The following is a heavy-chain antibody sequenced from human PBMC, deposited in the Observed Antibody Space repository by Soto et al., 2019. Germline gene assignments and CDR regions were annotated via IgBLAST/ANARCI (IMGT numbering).Heavy chain of an antibody. V-gene: IGHV3-64*01. Sequence: EVQLAESGGGMVQPGGSRRPSCVASDFTFGGNAMPGVRQVPGKGLEYVSSISSNGGTTYYGNSVKGRFTISRDNSKNTLYLQMGSLRAEDMAVYYCVRRVSGNYDYWGQGTLVTVSS. CDR1: DFTFGGNA. J-gene: IGHJ4*02. CDR2: ISSNGGTT. D-gene: IGHD1-7*01. CDR3: VRRVSGNYDY.